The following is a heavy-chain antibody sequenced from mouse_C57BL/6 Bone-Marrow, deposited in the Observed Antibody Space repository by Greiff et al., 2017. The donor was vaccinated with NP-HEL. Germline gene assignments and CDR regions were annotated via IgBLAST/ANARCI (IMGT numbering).Heavy chain of an antibody. D-gene: IGHD1-1*01. CDR1: GFTFSDYY. J-gene: IGHJ1*03. CDR2: INYDGSST. CDR3: ARDQYYGSSRYFDV. Sequence: EVMLVESEGGLVQPGSSMKLSCTASGFTFSDYYMAWVRQVPEKGLEWVANINYDGSSTYYLDSLKSRFIISRDNAKNILYLQMSSLKSEDTATYYCARDQYYGSSRYFDVWGTGTTVTVSS. V-gene: IGHV5-16*01.